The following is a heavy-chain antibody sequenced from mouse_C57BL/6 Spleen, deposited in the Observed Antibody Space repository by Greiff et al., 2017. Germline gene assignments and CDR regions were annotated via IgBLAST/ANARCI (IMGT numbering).Heavy chain of an antibody. V-gene: IGHV5-17*01. Sequence: DVMLVESGGGLVKPGGSLKLSCAASGFTFSDYGMHWVRQAPEKGLEWVAYISSGSSTIYYADTVKGRFTIARDNAKNTLFLQMTSLRSEDTAMYYCARFYGHDYYAMDYWGQGTSVTVSS. CDR1: GFTFSDYG. J-gene: IGHJ4*01. CDR2: ISSGSSTI. D-gene: IGHD1-1*02. CDR3: ARFYGHDYYAMDY.